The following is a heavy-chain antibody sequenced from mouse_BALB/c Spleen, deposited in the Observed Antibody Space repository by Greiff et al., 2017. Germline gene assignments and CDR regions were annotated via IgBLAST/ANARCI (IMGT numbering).Heavy chain of an antibody. CDR2: IYPGNSDT. D-gene: IGHD1-1*01. Sequence: VQLQQSGAELVRPGSSVKISCKASGYAFSSYWMNWVKQRPGQGLEWIGAIYPGNSDTSYNQKFKGKAKLTAVTSTSTAYMELSSLTNEDSAVYYCTRLLLRSAWFAYWGQGTLVTVSA. CDR3: TRLLLRSAWFAY. J-gene: IGHJ3*01. CDR1: GYAFSSYW. V-gene: IGHV1-5*01.